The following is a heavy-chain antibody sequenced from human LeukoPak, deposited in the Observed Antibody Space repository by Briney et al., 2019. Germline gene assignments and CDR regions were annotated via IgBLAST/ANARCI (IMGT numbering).Heavy chain of an antibody. CDR3: ARQGDGYNTYYYYYYMDV. CDR2: IYYSGST. CDR1: GGSISSSSYY. J-gene: IGHJ6*03. Sequence: PSETLSLTCTVSGGSISSSSYYWGWIRQPPGKGLEWIGSIYYSGSTYYNPPLKSRVTISVDTSKNQFSLKLSSVTAADTAVYYCARQGDGYNTYYYYYYMDVWGKGTTVTVSS. V-gene: IGHV4-39*01. D-gene: IGHD5-24*01.